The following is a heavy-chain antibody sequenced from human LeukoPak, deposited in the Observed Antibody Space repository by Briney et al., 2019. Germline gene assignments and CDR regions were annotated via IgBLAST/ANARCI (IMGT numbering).Heavy chain of an antibody. CDR1: GVSISSSSYY. V-gene: IGHV4-39*01. CDR3: ARAYSSGCSTEYYFDY. D-gene: IGHD6-19*01. J-gene: IGHJ4*02. Sequence: SETLSLTCTVSGVSISSSSYYWGWIRQPPGKGLEWIGSIYYSGSTYYNPSLKSRVTISVDTSKNQFSLRLSSVTAADTAVYYCARAYSSGCSTEYYFDYWGQGTLVTVSS. CDR2: IYYSGST.